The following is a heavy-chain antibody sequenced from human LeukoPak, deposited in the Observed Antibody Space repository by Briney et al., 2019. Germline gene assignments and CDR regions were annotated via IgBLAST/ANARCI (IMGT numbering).Heavy chain of an antibody. CDR1: GGSISSYY. V-gene: IGHV4-59*01. CDR2: IYYSGMT. CDR3: ASADYVDYYIDF. Sequence: SETLSLTCTVSGGSISSYYWSWIRQPPGKGLEWIGYIYYSGMTNYNPSLKSRVTISLDTSKNQFSLKLSSVTAADTAVYYCASADYVDYYIDFWGQGTLVTVSS. J-gene: IGHJ4*02. D-gene: IGHD4-17*01.